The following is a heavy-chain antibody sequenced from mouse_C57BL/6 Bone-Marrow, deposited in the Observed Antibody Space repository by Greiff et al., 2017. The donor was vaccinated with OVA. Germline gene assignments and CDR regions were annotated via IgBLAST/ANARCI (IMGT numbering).Heavy chain of an antibody. Sequence: QVQLQHSGPELVKPGASVKISCKASGYAFSSSWMNWVKQRPGKGLEWIGRIYPGDGDTNYNGKFKGKATLTADKSSSTAYMQLSSLTSEDSAVYFCAVYGNYDYWGQGTTLTVSS. J-gene: IGHJ2*01. CDR1: GYAFSSSW. CDR3: AVYGNYDY. D-gene: IGHD2-1*01. V-gene: IGHV1-82*01. CDR2: IYPGDGDT.